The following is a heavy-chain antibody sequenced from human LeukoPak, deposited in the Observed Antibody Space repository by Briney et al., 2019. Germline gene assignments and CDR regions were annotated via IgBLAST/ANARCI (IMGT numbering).Heavy chain of an antibody. D-gene: IGHD6-19*01. V-gene: IGHV3-66*01. CDR3: AFEGIAVAGGAFDI. CDR2: IYSGSST. J-gene: IGHJ3*02. CDR1: GFTFSSNY. Sequence: PGGSLRLSCAASGFTFSSNYMSWVRRAPGKGLEWVSVIYSGSSTYYAASVKGRFTISKDNSKNTLYLQMNSLRAEDTAVYYCAFEGIAVAGGAFDIWGQGTMVTVSS.